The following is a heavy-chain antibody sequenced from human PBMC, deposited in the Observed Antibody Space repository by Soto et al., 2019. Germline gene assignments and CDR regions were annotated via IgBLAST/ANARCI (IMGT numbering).Heavy chain of an antibody. J-gene: IGHJ2*01. Sequence: QVQLVQSGADVKKPGSSVKVSYKASGGTFSRYAISWVRQAPGQGLEWMGGITPMFGTANYAQKFQGRVTITADESTSTVHMELRRLRSEDTAVYYCAQTLGSAVAGPGRFDLWGRGTLVIVSS. CDR2: ITPMFGTA. CDR1: GGTFSRYA. D-gene: IGHD6-19*01. V-gene: IGHV1-69*12. CDR3: AQTLGSAVAGPGRFDL.